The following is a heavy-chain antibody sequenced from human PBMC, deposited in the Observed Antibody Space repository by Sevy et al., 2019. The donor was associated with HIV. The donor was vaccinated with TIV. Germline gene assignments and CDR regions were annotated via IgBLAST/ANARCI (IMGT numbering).Heavy chain of an antibody. CDR3: ARDQTATTSRGFDY. J-gene: IGHJ4*02. V-gene: IGHV1-69*13. CDR1: GGTFSSYA. D-gene: IGHD4-17*01. CDR2: IIPIFGTA. Sequence: ASVKVSCKASGGTFSSYAISWVRQAPGQGLEWMGGIIPIFGTANYAQKFQGRVTITADESTSTAYMELSSLRSEDTAVYDCARDQTATTSRGFDYWGQGTLVTVSS.